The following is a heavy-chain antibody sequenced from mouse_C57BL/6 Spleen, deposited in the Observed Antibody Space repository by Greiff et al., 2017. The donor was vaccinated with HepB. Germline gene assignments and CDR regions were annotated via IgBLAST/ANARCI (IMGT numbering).Heavy chain of an antibody. CDR3: ARTDFDV. V-gene: IGHV1-4*01. CDR1: GYPFTSYT. CDR2: INPSSGYT. J-gene: IGHJ1*03. Sequence: VQLQQSGAELARPGASVKLSCKASGYPFTSYTMHWVKQRPGQGLEWIGYINPSSGYTKYNQKFKDKATLTADKSSSTAYMQLSSLPSEDSAGYYCARTDFDVWGTGTTVTVSS.